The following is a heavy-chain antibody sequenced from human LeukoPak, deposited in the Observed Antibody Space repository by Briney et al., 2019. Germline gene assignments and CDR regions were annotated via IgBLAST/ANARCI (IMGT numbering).Heavy chain of an antibody. J-gene: IGHJ4*02. CDR2: INWNGGST. D-gene: IGHD3-22*01. Sequence: SGGSLRLSCAASGFTFDDYGMIWVRQAPGKGLEWVSYINWNGGSTDYVDSVKGRFTISRDNAKNSLYLQMNSLRAADTAVYYCARDVDSSGWFDYWGQGTLVTVSS. CDR3: ARDVDSSGWFDY. V-gene: IGHV3-20*04. CDR1: GFTFDDYG.